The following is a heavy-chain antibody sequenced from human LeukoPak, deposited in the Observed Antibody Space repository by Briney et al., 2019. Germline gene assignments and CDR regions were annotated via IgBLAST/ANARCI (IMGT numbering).Heavy chain of an antibody. J-gene: IGHJ4*02. CDR2: INGDGSST. CDR1: GFTFSSYG. D-gene: IGHD1-26*01. V-gene: IGHV3-74*01. CDR3: ARVRMGATYYFDY. Sequence: GGSLRHSCAASGFTFSSYGMHWVRQAPGKGLVWVSRINGDGSSTTYADSVKGRFTISRDNAKNTLYLQMNSLRAEDTAVYYCARVRMGATYYFDYWGQGTLVTVSS.